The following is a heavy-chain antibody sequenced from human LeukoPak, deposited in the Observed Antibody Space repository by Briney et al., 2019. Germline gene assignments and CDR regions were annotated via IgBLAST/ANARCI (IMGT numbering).Heavy chain of an antibody. CDR1: GGSISGYY. J-gene: IGHJ6*03. CDR3: ARDGPDYDILTGYYHLYYYYMDV. CDR2: IYTSGST. Sequence: SETLSLTCTVSGGSISGYYWSWIRQPAGEGLEWIGRIYTSGSTNYNPSLKSRVTMSVDTSKNQFSLKLSSVTAADTAVYYCARDGPDYDILTGYYHLYYYYMDVWGKGTTVTVSS. D-gene: IGHD3-9*01. V-gene: IGHV4-4*07.